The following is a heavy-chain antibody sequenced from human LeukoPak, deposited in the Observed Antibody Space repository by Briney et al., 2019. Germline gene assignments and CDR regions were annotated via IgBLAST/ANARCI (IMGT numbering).Heavy chain of an antibody. V-gene: IGHV4-38-2*02. CDR1: GYSISSGYY. D-gene: IGHD6-6*01. CDR3: ARGGSSSSLGRLDY. Sequence: PSEALSLTCTVSGYSISSGYYWGWIRQPPGQGLEWIGSIYHSGSTYYNPSLKSRVTISVDTSKNQFSLKLSSVTAADTAVYYCARGGSSSSLGRLDYWGQGTLVTVSS. J-gene: IGHJ4*02. CDR2: IYHSGST.